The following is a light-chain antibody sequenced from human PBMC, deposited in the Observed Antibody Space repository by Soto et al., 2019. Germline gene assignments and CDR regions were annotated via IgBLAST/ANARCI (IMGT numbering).Light chain of an antibody. J-gene: IGKJ1*01. V-gene: IGKV3-15*01. CDR3: QQYGSSPT. Sequence: EIVMTQSPATLSVSPGERATLSCRASQSVSSNLAWYQQKPGQAPRLLIYGASTRATGIPARLSGSGSGTDFTLTISRLEPEDFAVYYCQQYGSSPTFGQGTKVDIK. CDR2: GAS. CDR1: QSVSSN.